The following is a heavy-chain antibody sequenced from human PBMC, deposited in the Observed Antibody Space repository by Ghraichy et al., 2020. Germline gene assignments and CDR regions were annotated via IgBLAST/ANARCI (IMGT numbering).Heavy chain of an antibody. D-gene: IGHD1-1*01. J-gene: IGHJ3*02. CDR3: ARDLAGTTPPDAFDI. CDR2: ISSSGSTI. Sequence: GESLNISCAASGFTFSDYYMSWIRQAPGKGLEWVSYISSSGSTIYYADSVKGRFTISRDNAKNSLYLQMNSLRAEDTAVYYCARDLAGTTPPDAFDIWGQGTMVTVSS. V-gene: IGHV3-11*01. CDR1: GFTFSDYY.